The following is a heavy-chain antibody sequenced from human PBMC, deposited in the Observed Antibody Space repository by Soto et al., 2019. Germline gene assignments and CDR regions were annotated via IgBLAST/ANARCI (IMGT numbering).Heavy chain of an antibody. CDR1: GFTVSSNY. D-gene: IGHD3-22*01. Sequence: EVQLVETGGGLIQPGGSLRLSCAASGFTVSSNYMSWVRQAPGKGLEWVSVIYSGGSTYYADSVKGRFTISRDNTKNTLYLQMTSLRAEDTAVYYCARCLSSGYPADWGQGTLVTVSS. J-gene: IGHJ4*02. CDR2: IYSGGST. CDR3: ARCLSSGYPAD. V-gene: IGHV3-53*02.